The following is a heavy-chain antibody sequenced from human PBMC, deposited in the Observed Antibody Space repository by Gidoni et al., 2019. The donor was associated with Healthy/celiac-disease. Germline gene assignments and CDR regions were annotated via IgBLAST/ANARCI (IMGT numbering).Heavy chain of an antibody. Sequence: QVQLVESGGCVVQPGGSLRLSCAASGFTFVSYAMHWGRQARGKGLEWVAVISYDGSNKYYADAVKGRFTIYRDNSKNTRYLQMNSLRAEDTAVYYCVREGSYTEYSSFSHYYYGMDVWGQGTTVTVSS. CDR3: VREGSYTEYSSFSHYYYGMDV. D-gene: IGHD6-6*01. V-gene: IGHV3-30-3*01. CDR1: GFTFVSYA. CDR2: ISYDGSNK. J-gene: IGHJ6*02.